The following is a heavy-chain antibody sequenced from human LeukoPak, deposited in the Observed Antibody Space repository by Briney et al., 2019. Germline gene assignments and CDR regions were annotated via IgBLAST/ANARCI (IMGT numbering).Heavy chain of an antibody. V-gene: IGHV3-23*01. J-gene: IGHJ4*02. CDR2: ISGSGGST. D-gene: IGHD2-2*01. CDR1: GFTFSSYA. CDR3: AKDGDLDIVVVPAAANFDY. Sequence: GGSLRLSCAASGFTFSSYAMSWVRQAPGKGLEWASAISGSGGSTYYADSVKGRFTISRDNSKNTLYLQMNSLRAEDTAVYYCAKDGDLDIVVVPAAANFDYWGQGTLVTVSS.